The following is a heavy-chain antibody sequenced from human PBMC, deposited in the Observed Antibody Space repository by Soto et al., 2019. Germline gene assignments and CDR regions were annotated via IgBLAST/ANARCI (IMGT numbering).Heavy chain of an antibody. J-gene: IGHJ6*02. V-gene: IGHV1-18*01. CDR3: ARFDYGDFYYYYGVDV. D-gene: IGHD4-17*01. Sequence: ASVKVSCKASGYTFTCYGISWVRQAPGQGLEWMGWISAYNGNTNYAQKLQGRVTMTTDTSTSTAYMELRSLRSDDTAVYYCARFDYGDFYYYYGVDVWGQGTTVTVSS. CDR2: ISAYNGNT. CDR1: GYTFTCYG.